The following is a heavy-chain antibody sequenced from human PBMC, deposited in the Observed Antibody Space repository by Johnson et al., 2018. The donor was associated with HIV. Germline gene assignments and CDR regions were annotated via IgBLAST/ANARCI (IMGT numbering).Heavy chain of an antibody. J-gene: IGHJ3*02. D-gene: IGHD2-15*01. CDR1: GFTFDDYA. Sequence: QLVESGGGLVQPGRSLRLSCAPSGFTFDDYAMHWVRQAPGKGLEWVSGISWNSGSIDYADSVKGRFTISIDNDRNSLYLQMNSLRVEDTAVDYCASYCSGGSCYRRSPSDAFDIWGQGTMVTVSS. CDR3: ASYCSGGSCYRRSPSDAFDI. V-gene: IGHV3-9*01. CDR2: ISWNSGSI.